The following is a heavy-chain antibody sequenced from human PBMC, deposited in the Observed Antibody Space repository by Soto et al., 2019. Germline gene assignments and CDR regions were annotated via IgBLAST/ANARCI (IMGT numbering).Heavy chain of an antibody. CDR2: IIPIFGTA. V-gene: IGHV1-69*13. Sequence: ASVKVSFKASGGTFSSYAISWVRQAPGQGLEWMGGIIPIFGTANYAQKFQGRVTITADESTSTAYMELSSLRSEDTAVYYCARDGSIAAAGNWFDPWGQGTLVTVSS. D-gene: IGHD6-13*01. CDR1: GGTFSSYA. CDR3: ARDGSIAAAGNWFDP. J-gene: IGHJ5*02.